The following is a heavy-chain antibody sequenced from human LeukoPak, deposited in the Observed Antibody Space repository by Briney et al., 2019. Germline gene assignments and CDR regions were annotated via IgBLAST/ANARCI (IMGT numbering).Heavy chain of an antibody. D-gene: IGHD2-2*01. CDR1: GGSISSYY. V-gene: IGHV4-4*07. J-gene: IGHJ6*03. CDR2: IYTSGST. Sequence: SETLSLTCTVSGGSISSYYWSWIRQPAGKGLEWIGRIYTSGSTNYNPSLKSRVTMSVDTSKNQFSLKLSSVTAADTAVYYCARDFPGYCSSTSCSLYYYYYMDVWGKGTTVTVSS. CDR3: ARDFPGYCSSTSCSLYYYYYMDV.